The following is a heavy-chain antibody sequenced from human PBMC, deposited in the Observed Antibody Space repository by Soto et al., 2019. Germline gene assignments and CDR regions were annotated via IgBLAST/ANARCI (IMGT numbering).Heavy chain of an antibody. CDR2: IKSKADGGTT. CDR1: EFPFANAW. Sequence: PGGSMRLSCAASEFPFANAWISWVRQAPGKGLEWVGRIKSKADGGTTDYAAPVKGRFTISRDESQNTLYLQMNSLKTEDTAVYYCTSLYYGHWGQGTLVTVS. J-gene: IGHJ4*02. V-gene: IGHV3-15*01. CDR3: TSLYYGH. D-gene: IGHD4-17*01.